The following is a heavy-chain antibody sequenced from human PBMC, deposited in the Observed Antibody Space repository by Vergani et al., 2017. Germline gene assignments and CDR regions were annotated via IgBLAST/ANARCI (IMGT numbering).Heavy chain of an antibody. J-gene: IGHJ3*02. CDR3: AISHVPLDAFDI. CDR1: GFTFSSYS. CDR2: ISSSSSYI. V-gene: IGHV3-21*01. Sequence: EVQLVESGGGLVKPGGSLRLSCAASGFTFSSYSMNWVRQAPGKGLEWVSSISSSSSYIYYADSVKGRFTISRDNAKNSLYLQMNSLRAEDTAVYYCAISHVPLDAFDIWGQGTMVTVSS. D-gene: IGHD6-6*01.